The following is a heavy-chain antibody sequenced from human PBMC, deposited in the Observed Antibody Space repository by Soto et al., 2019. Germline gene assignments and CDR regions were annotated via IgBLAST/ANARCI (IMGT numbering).Heavy chain of an antibody. CDR1: GFTFSSYA. CDR2: ISYDGSNK. D-gene: IGHD2-2*01. V-gene: IGHV3-30-3*01. CDR3: ERGAPLPGSRGTWSTPLG. Sequence: PGGSLRLSCAASGFTFSSYAMHWVRQAPGKGLEWVAVISYDGSNKYYADSVKGRFTISRDNSKNTLYLQMNSLRAEDTAVYYWERGAPLPGSRGTWSTPLGWGQGTLVTVSS. J-gene: IGHJ4*02.